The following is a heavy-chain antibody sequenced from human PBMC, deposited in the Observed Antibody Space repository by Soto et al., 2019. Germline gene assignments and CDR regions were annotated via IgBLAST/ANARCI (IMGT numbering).Heavy chain of an antibody. CDR3: ARAEGLVVVVPAAYNWFDP. V-gene: IGHV1-18*01. J-gene: IGHJ5*02. CDR1: GYTFTSYG. D-gene: IGHD2-2*01. Sequence: QVQLVQSGAEVKKPGASVKVSCKASGYTFTSYGISWVRQAPGQGLEWMGWISAYNGNTNYAQKLQGRVTMTTDTSPSTAYVELRSRRSDDTAVYYCARAEGLVVVVPAAYNWFDPWGQGTLVTVSS. CDR2: ISAYNGNT.